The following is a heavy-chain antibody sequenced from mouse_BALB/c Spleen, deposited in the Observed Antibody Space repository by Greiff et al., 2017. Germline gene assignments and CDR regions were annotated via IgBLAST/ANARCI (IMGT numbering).Heavy chain of an antibody. Sequence: EVMLVESGGGLVQPGGSLRLSCATSGFTFTDYYMSWVRQPPGKALEWLGFIRNKANGYTTEYSASVKGRFTISRDNSQSILYLQMNTLRAEDSATYYCARVSITTVVATDWYFDVWGAGTTVTVSS. D-gene: IGHD1-1*01. CDR2: IRNKANGYTT. CDR3: ARVSITTVVATDWYFDV. CDR1: GFTFTDYY. J-gene: IGHJ1*01. V-gene: IGHV7-3*02.